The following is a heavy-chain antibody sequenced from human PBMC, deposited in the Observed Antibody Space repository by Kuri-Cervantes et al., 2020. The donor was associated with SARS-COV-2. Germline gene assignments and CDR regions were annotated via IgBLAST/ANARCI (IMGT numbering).Heavy chain of an antibody. CDR1: GYTFSSNA. CDR2: IDADDT. D-gene: IGHD2-15*01. V-gene: IGHV1-3*01. CDR3: ARGSWQDPLY. Sequence: GESLKISCKASGYTFSSNAIHWVRQAPGQRLEWMGWIDADDTKYSQKFQGRFTMTRDTSASTAYMELSSLRSEDTAVYYCARGSWQDPLYWGQGTLVTVSS. J-gene: IGHJ4*02.